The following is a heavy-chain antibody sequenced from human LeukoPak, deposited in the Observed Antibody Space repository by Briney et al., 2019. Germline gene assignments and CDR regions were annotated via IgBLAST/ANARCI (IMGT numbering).Heavy chain of an antibody. CDR2: IYYSGST. J-gene: IGHJ4*02. V-gene: IGHV4-59*01. D-gene: IGHD1-1*01. CDR1: GGSISSYY. CDR3: ARARPEGGSIDFDY. Sequence: SETLSLTCTVSGGSISSYYWSWIRQPPGKGLEWIGYIYYSGSTNYNPSLKSRVTISVDTSKNQFSLKLSSVTAADTAVYYCARARPEGGSIDFDYWGQGTLVTVSS.